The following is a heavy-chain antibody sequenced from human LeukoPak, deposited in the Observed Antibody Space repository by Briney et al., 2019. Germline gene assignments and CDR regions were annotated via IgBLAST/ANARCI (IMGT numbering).Heavy chain of an antibody. CDR3: ARAAMVRGVIIYFDY. V-gene: IGHV1-2*02. CDR1: GYTFTGYY. Sequence: ASVKVSCKASGYTFTGYYLHWVRQAPGQGLEWLGWINPNSGGTQYAQTFQGRVTMTRDTSISTAFMELSRLRSDDTAVYYCARAAMVRGVIIYFDYWGQGTLVTVSS. CDR2: INPNSGGT. J-gene: IGHJ4*02. D-gene: IGHD3-10*01.